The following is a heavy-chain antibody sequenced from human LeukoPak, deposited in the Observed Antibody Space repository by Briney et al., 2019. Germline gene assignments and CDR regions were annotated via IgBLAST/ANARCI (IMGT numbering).Heavy chain of an antibody. CDR1: GGSISSSSYF. CDR3: ARERFQRKYYYGSGSSWYYFDY. D-gene: IGHD3-10*01. CDR2: IYYSGST. V-gene: IGHV4-39*07. J-gene: IGHJ4*02. Sequence: KPSETLSLTCTVSGGSISSSSYFWGWIRQPPGKGLEWIGSIYYSGSTYYNPSLKSRVTISVDTSKNQLSLKLSSVTAVDTAVYYCARERFQRKYYYGSGSSWYYFDYWGQGTLVTVSS.